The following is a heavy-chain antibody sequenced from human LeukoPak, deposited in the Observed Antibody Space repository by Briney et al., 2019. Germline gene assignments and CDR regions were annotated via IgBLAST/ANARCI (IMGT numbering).Heavy chain of an antibody. CDR2: IYYSGGT. CDR1: GDSISSYY. D-gene: IGHD5-24*01. V-gene: IGHV4-59*08. Sequence: SETLSLTCTVSGDSISSYYWSWIRQPPGKGLEWIGYIYYSGGTDYNPSLKSRVTISVDTSKNQFSLKLRSVTTADTAVYYCARHVTISGPYDASDIWGQGTMVTVSP. J-gene: IGHJ3*02. CDR3: ARHVTISGPYDASDI.